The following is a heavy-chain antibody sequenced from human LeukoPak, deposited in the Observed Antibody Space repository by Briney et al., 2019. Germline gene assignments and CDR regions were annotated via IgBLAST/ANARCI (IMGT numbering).Heavy chain of an antibody. D-gene: IGHD3-22*01. J-gene: IGHJ5*02. CDR1: GFTFSSNW. Sequence: PGGSLRLSCVASGFTFSSNWMSWVRQAPGKGLEWVANIKQDGSEKYYVDSVKGRFTISRDNAKNSLYLQMNSLRAEDTAVYYCARAAWLWDPWGQGTLVTVSS. CDR3: ARAAWLWDP. V-gene: IGHV3-7*01. CDR2: IKQDGSEK.